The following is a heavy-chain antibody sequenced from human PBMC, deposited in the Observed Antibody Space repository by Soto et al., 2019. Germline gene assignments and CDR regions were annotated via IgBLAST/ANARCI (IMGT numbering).Heavy chain of an antibody. CDR2: ISYDGSNK. V-gene: IGHV3-30-3*01. CDR1: GFTFSSYA. Sequence: QVQLVESGGGVVQPGRSLRLSCAASGFTFSSYATHWVRQAPGKGLEWVAVISYDGSNKYYADSVKGRFTISRDNSKNTLYLQMNSLRAEDTAVYYCASDIWETLDYWGQGTLVTVSS. D-gene: IGHD1-26*01. CDR3: ASDIWETLDY. J-gene: IGHJ4*02.